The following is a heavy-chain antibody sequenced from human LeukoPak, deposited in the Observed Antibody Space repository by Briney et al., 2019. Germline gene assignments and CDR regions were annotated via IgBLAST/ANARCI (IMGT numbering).Heavy chain of an antibody. Sequence: GGSLRLSCAASGFTFSSYGMXXXXXXXXXXXXXVAFIRYDGSNKYYADSVKGRFTISRDNSKNTLYLQMNSPRAEDTAVYYCAKDPSLPYYFDYWGQGTLVTVSS. J-gene: IGHJ4*02. CDR2: IRYDGSNK. V-gene: IGHV3-30*02. CDR3: AKDPSLPYYFDY. CDR1: GFTFSSYG.